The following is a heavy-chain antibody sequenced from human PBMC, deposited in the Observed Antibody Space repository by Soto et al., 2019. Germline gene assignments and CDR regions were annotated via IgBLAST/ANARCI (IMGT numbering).Heavy chain of an antibody. V-gene: IGHV1-69*13. D-gene: IGHD1-1*01. CDR1: GGTFSSYA. J-gene: IGHJ5*02. CDR3: ARLVSTLSGGFDP. CDR2: IIPIFGTA. Sequence: ASVKVSCKASGGTFSSYAISWVRQAPGQGLEWMGGIIPIFGTANYAQKFQGRVTITADESTSTAYMELSSLRSEDTAVYYCARLVSTLSGGFDPWGQGALVTVSS.